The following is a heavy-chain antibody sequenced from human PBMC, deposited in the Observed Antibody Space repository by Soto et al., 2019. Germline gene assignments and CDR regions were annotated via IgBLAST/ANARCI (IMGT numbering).Heavy chain of an antibody. CDR2: ISWNSGSI. D-gene: IGHD3-3*01. V-gene: IGHV3-9*01. Sequence: GGSLRLSCAASGFTFDDYAMHWVRQAPGKGLEWVSGISWNSGSIGYADSVKGRFTISRDNAKNSLYLQMNSLRAEDTALYYCARALWSGYPPYYYYYGMDVWGQGTTVTVSS. J-gene: IGHJ6*02. CDR1: GFTFDDYA. CDR3: ARALWSGYPPYYYYYGMDV.